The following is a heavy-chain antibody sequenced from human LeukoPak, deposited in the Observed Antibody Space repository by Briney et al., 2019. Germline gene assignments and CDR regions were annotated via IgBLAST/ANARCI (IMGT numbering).Heavy chain of an antibody. J-gene: IGHJ6*02. Sequence: GGSLRLSCAASGFTFSKSWMSWVRQAPGKGLEGVANMNEDGSEEDYVDSVKGRFTISRDNARKSLYLQMSSLRAEDTAVYYCATYSHWVAGDVWGQGTTVTVSS. CDR1: GFTFSKSW. D-gene: IGHD3-16*01. CDR3: ATYSHWVAGDV. V-gene: IGHV3-7*01. CDR2: MNEDGSEE.